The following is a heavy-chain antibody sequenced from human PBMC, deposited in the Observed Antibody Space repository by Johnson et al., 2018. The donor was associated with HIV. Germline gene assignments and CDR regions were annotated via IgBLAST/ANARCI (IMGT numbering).Heavy chain of an antibody. CDR2: ISSNGGST. D-gene: IGHD1-26*01. CDR1: GFTFSSYG. CDR3: AREGLIVGATLGAFDI. J-gene: IGHJ3*02. Sequence: VQLVESGGGVVQPGRSLRLSCAASGFTFSSYGMHWVRQAPGKGLEYVSAISSNGGSTYYANSVKGRFTISRDNSKNTLYLQMGSLRAEDMAVYYCAREGLIVGATLGAFDIWGQGTMVTVSS. V-gene: IGHV3-64*01.